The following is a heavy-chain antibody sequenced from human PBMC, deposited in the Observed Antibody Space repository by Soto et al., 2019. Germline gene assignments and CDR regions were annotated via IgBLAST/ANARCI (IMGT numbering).Heavy chain of an antibody. CDR1: GGSVSSGSYY. CDR3: ARENRYSGSYPYYYYGMDV. J-gene: IGHJ6*02. V-gene: IGHV4-61*01. D-gene: IGHD1-26*01. CDR2: IYYSGST. Sequence: PSETLSLTCTVSGGSVSSGSYYWSWIRQPPGKGLEWIGYIYYSGSTNYNPSLKSRVTISVDTSKNQFSLKLSSVTAADTAVYYCARENRYSGSYPYYYYGMDVWGQGTTVTVSS.